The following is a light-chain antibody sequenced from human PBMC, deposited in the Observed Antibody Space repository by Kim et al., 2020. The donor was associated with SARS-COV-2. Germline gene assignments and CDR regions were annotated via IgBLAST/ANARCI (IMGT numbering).Light chain of an antibody. Sequence: SLPCSSTQSPVFSDRKTYFTCFPRSPGQSPRPLIYQVSNRDYGVPDRFSGSGSGTYFTLKISRVEAEDVGVYYCMYGTHWPPSFTFGGGTKVDIK. CDR2: QVS. CDR1: QSPVFSDRKTY. V-gene: IGKV2-30*01. CDR3: MYGTHWPPSFT. J-gene: IGKJ4*01.